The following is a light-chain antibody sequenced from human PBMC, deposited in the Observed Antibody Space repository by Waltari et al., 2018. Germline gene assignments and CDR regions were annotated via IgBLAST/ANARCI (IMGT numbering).Light chain of an antibody. CDR3: AAWDDILSGYV. Sequence: QSVLTQPPSASGTPGQRVTISCSGSSSNIGSNYVYWLQQVPGTAPRTRSYWNDQRPSGVPDRFSGSKSGPSGSLAISGLRSEDEGDYYCAAWDDILSGYVFATGTRVTVL. CDR1: SSNIGSNY. V-gene: IGLV1-47*01. CDR2: WND. J-gene: IGLJ1*01.